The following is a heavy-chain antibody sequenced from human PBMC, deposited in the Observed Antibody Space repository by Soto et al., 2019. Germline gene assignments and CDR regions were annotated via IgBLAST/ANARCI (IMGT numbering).Heavy chain of an antibody. V-gene: IGHV4-59*01. CDR2: LYYGRSA. J-gene: IGHJ4*02. CDR1: GDSISSYY. D-gene: IGHD3-22*01. Sequence: QVQLQESGPGLVKPSETLSLTCAVSGDSISSYYCMWIRQPPGKGLESIGYLYYGRSANYNPSLKRRVIMGVDTSTNQCSVTLSSMTAADTAVYYCALRSMAVVPEYWGQGTLVTVSS. CDR3: ALRSMAVVPEY.